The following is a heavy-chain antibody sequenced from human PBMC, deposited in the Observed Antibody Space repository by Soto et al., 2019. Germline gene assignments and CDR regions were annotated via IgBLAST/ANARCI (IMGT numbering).Heavy chain of an antibody. D-gene: IGHD3-10*01. J-gene: IGHJ6*03. V-gene: IGHV3-33*01. CDR1: GFTFSSYG. Sequence: GGSLRLSCAASGFTFSSYGMHWVRQAPGKGLEWVAVIWYDGSNKYYADSVKGRFTISRDNSKNTLYLQMNSLRAEDTAVYYCASAQSNVYGSGSYYYYYYYMDVWGKGTTVTVSS. CDR2: IWYDGSNK. CDR3: ASAQSNVYGSGSYYYYYYYMDV.